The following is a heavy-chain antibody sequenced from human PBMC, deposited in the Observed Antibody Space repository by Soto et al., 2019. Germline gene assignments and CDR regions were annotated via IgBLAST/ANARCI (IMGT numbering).Heavy chain of an antibody. Sequence: QVQLVQSGAEMKKPGSSVKVSCQSAGGTFNTYAMNWVRQSPGQGPEWIGDISPMFGAANYAPKFQGRVTITADESTGTSYMQLSSFTSEDTALYFWAREVQVHTPAFVYWGQGTLVTVSS. J-gene: IGHJ4*02. D-gene: IGHD3-10*01. V-gene: IGHV1-69*19. CDR2: ISPMFGAA. CDR3: AREVQVHTPAFVY. CDR1: GGTFNTYA.